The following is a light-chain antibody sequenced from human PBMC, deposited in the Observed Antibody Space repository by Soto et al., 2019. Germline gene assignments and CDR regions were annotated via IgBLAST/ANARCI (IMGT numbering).Light chain of an antibody. Sequence: QSVLTQPASVSGSPGQSITISCTGSSSDIGAYNYVSWFQQYPGKAPKLIISEVSNRPSGVSNRFSGSKSGTAASLTISGLQTEDEADYFCFSVTTEWTHVFGTGTKVTV. V-gene: IGLV2-14*01. CDR2: EVS. J-gene: IGLJ1*01. CDR1: SSDIGAYNY. CDR3: FSVTTEWTHV.